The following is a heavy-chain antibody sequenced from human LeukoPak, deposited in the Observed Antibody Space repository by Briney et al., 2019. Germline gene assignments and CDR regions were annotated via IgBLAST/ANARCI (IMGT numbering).Heavy chain of an antibody. J-gene: IGHJ4*02. V-gene: IGHV1-2*02. CDR2: LNPNSGTT. D-gene: IGHD3-22*01. CDR1: GYTFTGYY. CDR3: ARGRAHSDSGSRLLQEY. Sequence: ASVKVSCKASGYTFTGYYMHWVRQAPGQGLEWMGWLNPNSGTTRYAQNFQGRVTLTSDTSINTAYLELSSLKSDDTAVYYCARGRAHSDSGSRLLQEYWGQGILVTVSS.